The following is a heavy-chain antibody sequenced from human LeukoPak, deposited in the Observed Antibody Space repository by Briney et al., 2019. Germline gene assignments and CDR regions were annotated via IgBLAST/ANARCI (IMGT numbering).Heavy chain of an antibody. CDR2: ISSSSSYI. D-gene: IGHD6-13*01. J-gene: IGHJ4*02. CDR1: GFTFSSYA. CDR3: AREGGAVAAAGGNDY. Sequence: GGSLRLSCAASGFTFSSYAMNWVRQAPGKGLEWVSSISSSSSYIYYADSVKGRFTISRDNAKNSPYLQMNSLRAEDTAVYYCAREGGAVAAAGGNDYWGQGTLVTVSS. V-gene: IGHV3-21*01.